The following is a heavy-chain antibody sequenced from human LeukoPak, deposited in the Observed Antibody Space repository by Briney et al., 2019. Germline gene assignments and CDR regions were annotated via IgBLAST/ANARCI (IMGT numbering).Heavy chain of an antibody. V-gene: IGHV3-7*01. D-gene: IGHD3-9*01. CDR2: IKQDGSEK. Sequence: GGSLRLSYAASGFTFSSYWMSWVRQAPGKGLEWVANIKQDGSEKYYVDSVKGRFTISRDNAKNSLYLQMNSLRAEDTAVYYCARESRYFDWFPIMDVWGQGTTVTVSS. J-gene: IGHJ6*02. CDR3: ARESRYFDWFPIMDV. CDR1: GFTFSSYW.